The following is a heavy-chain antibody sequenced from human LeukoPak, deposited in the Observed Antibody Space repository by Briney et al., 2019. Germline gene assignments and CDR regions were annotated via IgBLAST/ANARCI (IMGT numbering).Heavy chain of an antibody. CDR3: ANYYYGSGSYYIGRYLGY. CDR1: GFTFSSYA. Sequence: GSLRLSCAASGFTFSSYAMSWVRQAPGKGLEWVSAISGSGGSTYYADSVKGRFTISRDNSKNTLYLQMNSLRAEDTAVYYCANYYYGSGSYYIGRYLGYWGQGTLVTVSS. J-gene: IGHJ4*02. CDR2: ISGSGGST. V-gene: IGHV3-23*01. D-gene: IGHD3-10*01.